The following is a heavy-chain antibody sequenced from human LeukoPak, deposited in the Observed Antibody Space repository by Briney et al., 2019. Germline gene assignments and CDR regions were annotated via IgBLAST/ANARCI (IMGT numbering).Heavy chain of an antibody. CDR1: GGSISSGDYY. D-gene: IGHD2-2*01. J-gene: IGHJ4*02. Sequence: SQTLSLTCTVSGGSISSGDYYWSWIRQPPGKGLEWIGYIYYSGSTYYNPSLKSRATISVDTSKNQFSLKLSSVTAADTAVYYCAREGVPAAYFDYWGQGTLVTVSS. CDR3: AREGVPAAYFDY. V-gene: IGHV4-30-4*01. CDR2: IYYSGST.